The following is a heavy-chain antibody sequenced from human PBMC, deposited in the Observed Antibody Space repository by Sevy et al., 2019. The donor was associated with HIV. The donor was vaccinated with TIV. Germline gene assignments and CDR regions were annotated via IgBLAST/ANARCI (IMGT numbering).Heavy chain of an antibody. V-gene: IGHV3-33*01. CDR2: IYYDGNNK. CDR3: ARDSNEYGHYWLSYYFDY. Sequence: GGSLRLSCAASGFTFNSYGMHWVRQAPIKGLEWVASIYYDGNNKYYADSVKGRFTIPRDESKNTLYLQMNSLRAEDTDVNYCARDSNEYGHYWLSYYFDYWGQGAAVTVSS. J-gene: IGHJ4*02. D-gene: IGHD4-17*01. CDR1: GFTFNSYG.